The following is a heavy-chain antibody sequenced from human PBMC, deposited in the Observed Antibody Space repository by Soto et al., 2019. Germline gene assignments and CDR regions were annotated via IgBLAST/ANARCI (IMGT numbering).Heavy chain of an antibody. D-gene: IGHD1-1*01. J-gene: IGHJ6*03. CDR2: IYDSGST. V-gene: IGHV4-31*03. CDR1: GGSISSGGYY. CDR3: ARDHSTKSTLYYYYYMDV. Sequence: QVQLQESGPGLVKPSQTLSLTCTVSGGSISSGGYYWSWIRQHPGKGQEWIGYIYDSGSTYYNPSLKSRVTISVDTSKNQFSLKLSSVTSADTAVYYSARDHSTKSTLYYYYYMDVWGKGTTVTVSS.